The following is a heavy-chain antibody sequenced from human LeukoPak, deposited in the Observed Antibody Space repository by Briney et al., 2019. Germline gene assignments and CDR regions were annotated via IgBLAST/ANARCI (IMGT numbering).Heavy chain of an antibody. CDR1: DDSIRTHY. V-gene: IGHV4-4*09. J-gene: IGHJ4*02. Sequence: SETLSLTRTVSDDSIRTHYWSWIRQPPGKGLECIGYVYFSGITNYNPSLKSRVTMSVDTSKNQLSLKLSSVTAADTAVYYCARTARLPDSWGQGTLVTVSS. D-gene: IGHD2-21*01. CDR3: ARTARLPDS. CDR2: VYFSGIT.